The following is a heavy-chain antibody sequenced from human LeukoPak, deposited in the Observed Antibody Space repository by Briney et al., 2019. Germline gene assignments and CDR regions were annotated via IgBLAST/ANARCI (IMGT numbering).Heavy chain of an antibody. J-gene: IGHJ4*02. CDR1: GGSISSHY. V-gene: IGHV4-59*11. CDR3: ATIKRGSIYGYFDF. D-gene: IGHD5-18*01. CDR2: LLDSVNT. Sequence: SETLSLTCTLSGGSISSHYWSWIRQPPGKGLEWIAYLLDSVNTKDNPSLQSRLTLSADTSKNQFSLRLSSVTAADTAVYYCATIKRGSIYGYFDFWGQGIKVTVSS.